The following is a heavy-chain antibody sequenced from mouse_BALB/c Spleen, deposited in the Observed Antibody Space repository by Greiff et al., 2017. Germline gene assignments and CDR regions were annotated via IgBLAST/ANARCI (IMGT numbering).Heavy chain of an antibody. CDR1: GYTFTSYY. J-gene: IGHJ4*01. Sequence: QVQLQQSGPELVKPGASVRISCKASGYTFTSYYIHWVKQRPGQGLEWIGWIYPGNVNTKYNEKFKGKATLTADKSSSTAYMQLSSLTSEDSAVYFCARPSYYGPYYYAMDYWGQGTSVTVSS. CDR3: ARPSYYGPYYYAMDY. CDR2: IYPGNVNT. D-gene: IGHD2-10*01. V-gene: IGHV1S56*01.